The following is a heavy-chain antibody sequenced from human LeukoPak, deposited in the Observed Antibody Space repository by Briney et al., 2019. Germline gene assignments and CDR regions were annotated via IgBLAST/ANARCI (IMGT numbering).Heavy chain of an antibody. CDR3: ARSAVEMGTIFSY. V-gene: IGHV3-64*04. J-gene: IGHJ4*02. D-gene: IGHD5-24*01. Sequence: GGSLRLSCSASGCTFSGYAMHWVRQAPGKGLEYVSAISSNGGNTYYADSVKGRFSISRDNSKNTLFLQMNSLRAEDTAVYYCARSAVEMGTIFSYWGQGTLVTVSS. CDR2: ISSNGGNT. CDR1: GCTFSGYA.